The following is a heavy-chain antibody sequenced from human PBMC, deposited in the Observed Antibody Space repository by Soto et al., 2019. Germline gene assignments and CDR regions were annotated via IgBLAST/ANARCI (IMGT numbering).Heavy chain of an antibody. CDR3: ARDTMVRGVIHYYYYGMDV. Sequence: GGSLRLSCAASGFTFSSYWMHWVRQAPGKGLVWVSRINSDGSSTSYADSVKGRFTISRDNAKNTLYLQMNSLRAEDTAVYYCARDTMVRGVIHYYYYGMDVWGQGPTVTVSS. V-gene: IGHV3-74*01. D-gene: IGHD3-10*01. CDR2: INSDGSST. CDR1: GFTFSSYW. J-gene: IGHJ6*02.